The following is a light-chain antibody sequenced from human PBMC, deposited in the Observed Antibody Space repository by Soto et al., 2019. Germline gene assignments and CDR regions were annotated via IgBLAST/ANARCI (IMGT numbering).Light chain of an antibody. J-gene: IGLJ2*01. Sequence: QSVLTQPASVSGSPGQSITISCTGTSSDVGGYNYVSWYQQHPGKAPKLMIYEVSNRPSGVSNRFSGSKSGNTASLTISGLLAEDEADYYCSSYTSSSTVVFGGGIKVTVL. V-gene: IGLV2-14*01. CDR3: SSYTSSSTVV. CDR1: SSDVGGYNY. CDR2: EVS.